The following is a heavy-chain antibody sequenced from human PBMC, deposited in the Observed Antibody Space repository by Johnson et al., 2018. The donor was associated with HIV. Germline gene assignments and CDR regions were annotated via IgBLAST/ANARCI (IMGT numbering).Heavy chain of an antibody. CDR1: GFTFSSFW. D-gene: IGHD2-15*01. Sequence: VQLVESGGGLVKPGGSLRLSCAASGFTFSSFWMSWVRQAPGKGLEWVANINQDGSEKYYADSVKGRFTISRDNAKNTLYLQMGSLRAEDMAVYYCARDKCSGGSCYPDAFDIWGQGTMVTVSS. CDR3: ARDKCSGGSCYPDAFDI. V-gene: IGHV3-7*01. CDR2: INQDGSEK. J-gene: IGHJ3*02.